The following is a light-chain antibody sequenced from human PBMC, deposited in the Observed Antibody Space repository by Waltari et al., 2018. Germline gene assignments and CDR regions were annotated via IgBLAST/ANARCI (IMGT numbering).Light chain of an antibody. CDR3: QQLNSYPRIIT. J-gene: IGKJ3*01. V-gene: IGKV1-9*01. CDR2: AAS. Sequence: DIQLTQSPSFLSASVGDRVTITCRASQGISSYLAWYQQKPGKAPKLLIYAASTLQSGVPSRFSGSGSGTEFTLTISSLQPEDFATYYCQQLNSYPRIITFGPGTKVDIK. CDR1: QGISSY.